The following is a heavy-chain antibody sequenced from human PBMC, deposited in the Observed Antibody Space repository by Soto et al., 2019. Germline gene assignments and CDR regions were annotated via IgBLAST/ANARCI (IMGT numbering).Heavy chain of an antibody. J-gene: IGHJ5*02. D-gene: IGHD2-15*01. CDR2: IYYSGST. CDR3: ERHNIRIVVVPFDP. CDR1: GGSISSSSYY. V-gene: IGHV4-39*01. Sequence: SETLSLTCTVSGGSISSSSYYWGWIRQPPGKGLEWIGSIYYSGSTYYNPSLKSRVTISVDTSKNQFSLKLSSVTAAATAVYYCERHNIRIVVVPFDPWGQGTLVTVSS.